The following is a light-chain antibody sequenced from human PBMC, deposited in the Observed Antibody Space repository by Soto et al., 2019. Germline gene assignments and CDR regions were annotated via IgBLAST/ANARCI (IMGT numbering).Light chain of an antibody. CDR2: QVS. J-gene: IGKJ2*01. Sequence: DVVMTQSPLSLPVTLGQPASISCRSSQGLVHSNGDTFLSWFQQRPGQSPRRLIYQVSNRDSGVPDRFSGSGSGTDFTLTISRVEAEDVAIYYCMQGTHWPYTFGQGTQLEI. CDR3: MQGTHWPYT. CDR1: QGLVHSNGDTF. V-gene: IGKV2-30*02.